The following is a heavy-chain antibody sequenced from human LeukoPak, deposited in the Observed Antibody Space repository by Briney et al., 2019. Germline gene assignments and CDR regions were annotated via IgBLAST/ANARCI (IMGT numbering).Heavy chain of an antibody. D-gene: IGHD3-10*01. CDR1: GGTFSSYA. V-gene: IGHV1-18*01. CDR2: ISVYNGDT. CDR3: VRGGGFNSGFEY. J-gene: IGHJ4*02. Sequence: ASVKVSCKASGGTFSSYAISWVRQAPVQGLEWMGWISVYNGDTKYAQNLQGRVTLTTDTSTSTAYMELRSLRSDDTAVYYCVRGGGFNSGFEYWGQGTLVIVSS.